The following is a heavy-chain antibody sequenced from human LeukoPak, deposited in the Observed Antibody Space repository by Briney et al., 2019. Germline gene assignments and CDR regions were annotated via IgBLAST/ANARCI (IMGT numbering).Heavy chain of an antibody. CDR2: IYYSGST. Sequence: SQTLSLTCTVSGGSISSGGYYWSWIRQHPGKGLEWIGSIYYSGSTYYNPSLKSRVTISVDTSKNQFSLKLSSVTAADTAVYYCARPDSSGYYFFVYWGQGTLVTVSS. CDR1: GGSISSGGYY. J-gene: IGHJ4*02. CDR3: ARPDSSGYYFFVY. D-gene: IGHD3-22*01. V-gene: IGHV4-30-2*03.